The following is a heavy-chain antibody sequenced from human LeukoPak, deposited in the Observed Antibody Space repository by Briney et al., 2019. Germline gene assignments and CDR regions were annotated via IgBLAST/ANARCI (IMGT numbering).Heavy chain of an antibody. CDR1: GFTFSSSA. V-gene: IGHV3-23*01. Sequence: GGSLRLSCAASGFTFSSSAMSWVRQAPGKGLEWVSGISGSGGSKYYADSVRGRFTISRDNAKNTLYLQMNSLRVDDTAVYYCARSGSVGGNNWFDPWGQGTLVTVSS. D-gene: IGHD1-26*01. CDR3: ARSGSVGGNNWFDP. J-gene: IGHJ5*02. CDR2: ISGSGGSK.